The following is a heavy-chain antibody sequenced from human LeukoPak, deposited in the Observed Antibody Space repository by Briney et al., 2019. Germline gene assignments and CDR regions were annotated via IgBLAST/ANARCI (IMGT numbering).Heavy chain of an antibody. CDR3: ARGYSYGYARYFDY. J-gene: IGHJ4*02. Sequence: QTGGSLRLSCAASGFTVSSNYMSWVRQAPGKGLEWVSVIYSGGSTYYADSAKGRFTISRDNSKNTLYLQMNSLRAEDTAVYYCARGYSYGYARYFDYWGQGTLVTVSS. CDR1: GFTVSSNY. V-gene: IGHV3-66*01. CDR2: IYSGGST. D-gene: IGHD5-18*01.